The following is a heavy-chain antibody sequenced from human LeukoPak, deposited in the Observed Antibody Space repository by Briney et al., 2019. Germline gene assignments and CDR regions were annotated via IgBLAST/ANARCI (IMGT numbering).Heavy chain of an antibody. D-gene: IGHD3-3*01. V-gene: IGHV3-43*02. J-gene: IGHJ4*02. CDR2: ISGDGGST. Sequence: GGSLRLSCAASGFTFDDYAMHWVRQAPGKGLEWVSLISGDGGSTYYADSVKGRFTISRDNSKNSLYLQMNSLRTEDTALYYCAKDIEGYDLWSGYPKNFDYWGQGTLVTVSS. CDR3: AKDIEGYDLWSGYPKNFDY. CDR1: GFTFDDYA.